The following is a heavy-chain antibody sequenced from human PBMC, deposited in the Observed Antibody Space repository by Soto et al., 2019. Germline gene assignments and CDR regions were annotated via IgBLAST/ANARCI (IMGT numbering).Heavy chain of an antibody. V-gene: IGHV1-69*13. Sequence: SVKVSCKTSGATFSSHAISWVRPAPGQALKWMGGIIPIFGTANYAQTFQGRVTITADESTSTAYMELSSLRSEDTAVYCCARDLGITTLLQDFRSRVPDDFDIWGQGTMVTVSS. CDR3: ARDLGITTLLQDFRSRVPDDFDI. D-gene: IGHD3-3*01. CDR1: GATFSSHA. CDR2: IIPIFGTA. J-gene: IGHJ3*02.